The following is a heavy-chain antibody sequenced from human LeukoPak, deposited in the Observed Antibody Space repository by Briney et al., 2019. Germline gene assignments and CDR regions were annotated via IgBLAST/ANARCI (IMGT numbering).Heavy chain of an antibody. Sequence: SETLSLTCNVYGGSFSGYYWSWIRQPPGKGLEWIGEINHSGSTNYNPSLKSRVTISVDTSKNQFSLKLSSVTAADTAVYYCARASYYDSSGPDAGAFDIWGQGTMVTVSS. CDR2: INHSGST. D-gene: IGHD3-22*01. J-gene: IGHJ3*02. V-gene: IGHV4-34*01. CDR1: GGSFSGYY. CDR3: ARASYYDSSGPDAGAFDI.